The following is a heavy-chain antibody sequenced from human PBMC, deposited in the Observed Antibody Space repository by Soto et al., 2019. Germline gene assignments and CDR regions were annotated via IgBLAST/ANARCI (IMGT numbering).Heavy chain of an antibody. D-gene: IGHD3-22*01. J-gene: IGHJ4*02. CDR1: GFTFSNAW. CDR2: IKSKTDGGTT. CDR3: TTTFTMIVVRALDY. Sequence: GGSLRLSCAASGFTFSNAWMNWVRQAPGKGLEWVGRIKSKTDGGTTDYAAPVKGRFTISRDDSKNTLYLQMNSLKTEDTAVYYCTTTFTMIVVRALDYWGQGTLVTVS. V-gene: IGHV3-15*07.